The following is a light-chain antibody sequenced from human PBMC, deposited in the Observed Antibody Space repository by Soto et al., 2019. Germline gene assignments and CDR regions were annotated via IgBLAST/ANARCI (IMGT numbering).Light chain of an antibody. CDR1: SSDVGGYDY. CDR2: GVT. J-gene: IGLJ2*01. V-gene: IGLV2-11*01. Sequence: QSALTQPRSVSGSAGQSVNISCTGTSSDVGGYDYVSWYQQKPGKDPKVMIYGVTKRPSGVPARFSGSKSGNTASLSISRLQADDEADYFCRAYTGSYTCVRFGGGTKLTVL. CDR3: RAYTGSYTCVR.